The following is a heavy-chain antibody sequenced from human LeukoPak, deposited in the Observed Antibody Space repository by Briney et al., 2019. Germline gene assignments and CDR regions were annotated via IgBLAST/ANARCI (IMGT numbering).Heavy chain of an antibody. Sequence: GASVKVSCKASGYTFTSNYIHWVRQAPGQGLEWMGMIYPRDGSTSYAQKFQGRVTVTRDTSTSTVHMELSGLRSEDTAVYYCARDLGENGDYGAFDIWGQGTMVTVSS. CDR1: GYTFTSNY. CDR2: IYPRDGST. J-gene: IGHJ3*02. V-gene: IGHV1-46*01. CDR3: ARDLGENGDYGAFDI. D-gene: IGHD4-17*01.